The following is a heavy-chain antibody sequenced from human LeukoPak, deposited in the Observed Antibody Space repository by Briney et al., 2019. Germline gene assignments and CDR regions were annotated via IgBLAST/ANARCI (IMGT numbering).Heavy chain of an antibody. Sequence: GGSLRLSCVASGFTVSDSHVSWVRQAPGKGLEWVSLIDNVGGTYYADSVKGRFTISREHSENTLYLQMNSLRAEDTALYYCMGYGGNSFWGQGTLVTVPS. CDR3: MGYGGNSF. J-gene: IGHJ4*02. CDR1: GFTVSDSH. V-gene: IGHV3-66*01. CDR2: IDNVGGT. D-gene: IGHD4-23*01.